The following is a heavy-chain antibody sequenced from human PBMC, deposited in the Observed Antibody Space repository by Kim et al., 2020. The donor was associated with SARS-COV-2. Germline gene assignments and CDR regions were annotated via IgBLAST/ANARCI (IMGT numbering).Heavy chain of an antibody. V-gene: IGHV3-33*01. CDR1: GFTFRNYG. Sequence: GRSLRLSCVASGFTFRNYGLHWVRQAPGKGLEWVALIWHDGTNDYYGDSVRGRFIISRDNSKNTMYLQMNSLTGEDTAVYFCAREAYGGDYLTQGGFDYWGQGTLVTVSS. J-gene: IGHJ4*02. D-gene: IGHD2-21*02. CDR3: AREAYGGDYLTQGGFDY. CDR2: IWHDGTND.